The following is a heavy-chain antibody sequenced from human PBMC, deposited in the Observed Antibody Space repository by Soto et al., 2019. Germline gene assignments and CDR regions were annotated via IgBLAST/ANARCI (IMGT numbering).Heavy chain of an antibody. Sequence: GGSLRLSCAASGFTFDDYAMHWVRQAPGKGLEWVSGISWNSGSIGYAVSVKGRFTISRDNAKNSLYLQMNSLRAEDTALYYCAKTLRLDAYGRRRDYYGMDVWGQGTTVTVSS. CDR2: ISWNSGSI. D-gene: IGHD4-17*01. CDR3: AKTLRLDAYGRRRDYYGMDV. V-gene: IGHV3-9*01. CDR1: GFTFDDYA. J-gene: IGHJ6*02.